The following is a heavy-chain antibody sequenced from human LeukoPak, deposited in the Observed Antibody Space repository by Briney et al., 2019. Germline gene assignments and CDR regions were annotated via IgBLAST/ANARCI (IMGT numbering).Heavy chain of an antibody. CDR3: AKSSYYDSSGYYSTPFDY. CDR2: ISSSSSTI. V-gene: IGHV3-48*01. D-gene: IGHD3-22*01. J-gene: IGHJ4*02. CDR1: GFTFSSYS. Sequence: GGSLRLSCAASGFTFSSYSMNWVRQAPGKGLEWVSYISSSSSTIYYADSVKGRFSISRDNSKKTLYLQMNSLRAEDTAVYYCAKSSYYDSSGYYSTPFDYWGQGTLVTVSS.